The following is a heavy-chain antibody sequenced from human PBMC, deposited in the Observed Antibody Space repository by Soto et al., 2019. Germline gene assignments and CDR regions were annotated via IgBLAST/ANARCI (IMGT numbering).Heavy chain of an antibody. CDR1: GFTFSNNG. CDR3: AMDLYGGSSRFDY. CDR2: ISSDGLNK. J-gene: IGHJ4*02. V-gene: IGHV3-30*03. D-gene: IGHD2-15*01. Sequence: QVQLVESRGGAVQPGRSLRLSCAASGFTFSNNGIHWVRQAPGKGLEWVAVISSDGLNKYYADSVKGRFTISRDNSKNTLFLQMNSLRVEDTAVYYCAMDLYGGSSRFDYWGQGTLVTVSS.